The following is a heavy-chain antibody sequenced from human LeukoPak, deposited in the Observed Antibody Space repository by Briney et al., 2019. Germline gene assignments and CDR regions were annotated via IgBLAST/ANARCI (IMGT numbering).Heavy chain of an antibody. CDR2: IYYSGST. CDR3: ARVQSGLYDY. J-gene: IGHJ4*02. V-gene: IGHV4-59*01. D-gene: IGHD3/OR15-3a*01. Sequence: PSETLSLTCTVSGGSISSYYWSWIRQPPGKGLEWIGYIYYSGSTNYNPSLKSRVTISVDTSKNQFSLKLSSVTAAGTAVYYCARVQSGLYDYWGQGTLVTVSS. CDR1: GGSISSYY.